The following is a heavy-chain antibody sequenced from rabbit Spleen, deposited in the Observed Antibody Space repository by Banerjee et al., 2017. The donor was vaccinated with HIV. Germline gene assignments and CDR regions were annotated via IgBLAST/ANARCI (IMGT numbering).Heavy chain of an antibody. V-gene: IGHV1S45*01. CDR2: IATTSGVT. Sequence: QEQLVESGGGLVKLGASLTLTCTVSGFSFSSNWICWVRQAPGKGLEWIACIATTSGVTAHANWAKGRFTISKTSSTTVDLKMTSLTAADTATYFCARGSGYWCFDVWGPGTLVTVS. J-gene: IGHJ2*01. CDR1: GFSFSSNW. D-gene: IGHD1-1*01. CDR3: ARGSGYWCFDV.